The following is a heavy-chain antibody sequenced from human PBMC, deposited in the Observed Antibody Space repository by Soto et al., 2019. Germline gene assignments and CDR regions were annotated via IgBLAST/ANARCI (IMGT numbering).Heavy chain of an antibody. V-gene: IGHV3-33*01. Sequence: GGSLRLSCAASGFTFSSYGMHWVRQAPGRGLEWVAVIWYDGTDKYYVDSVKGRFTISRENSKNTLYLQMDSLRAEDTAVYYCARGRGYCSGGSCYYFDYWGHGTLVTVSS. D-gene: IGHD2-15*01. J-gene: IGHJ4*01. CDR3: ARGRGYCSGGSCYYFDY. CDR2: IWYDGTDK. CDR1: GFTFSSYG.